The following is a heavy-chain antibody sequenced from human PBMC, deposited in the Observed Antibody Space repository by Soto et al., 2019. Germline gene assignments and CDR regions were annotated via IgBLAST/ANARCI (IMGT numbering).Heavy chain of an antibody. V-gene: IGHV4-39*01. J-gene: IGHJ4*02. CDR1: GGSISSSSFY. Sequence: QLQLQESGPGLVNPSETLSLTCTVSGGSISSSSFYWSWIRQPPGKGLEYIGNIDYSGNNYYNPSLKSRGTLSVDASKNQFSLKLNSVTAADTAIYYCARIIEGWQLQEYSFAYWGQGTLVTVSS. D-gene: IGHD4-4*01. CDR3: ARIIEGWQLQEYSFAY. CDR2: IDYSGNN.